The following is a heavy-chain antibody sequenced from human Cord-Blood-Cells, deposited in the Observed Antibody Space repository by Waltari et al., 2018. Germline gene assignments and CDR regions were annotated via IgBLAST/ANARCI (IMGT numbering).Heavy chain of an antibody. V-gene: IGHV3-53*01. J-gene: IGHJ4*02. CDR3: ARWFASDLHFDY. CDR2: IYSGGST. Sequence: EVQLVESGGGLIQPGGSLRLSGAASGFTVRSNYMGWVRQAPGKGLEWVSVIYSGGSTYYADSVKGRFTISRDNSKNTLYLQMNSLRAEDTAVYYCARWFASDLHFDYWGQGTLVTVSS. CDR1: GFTVRSNY. D-gene: IGHD2-21*01.